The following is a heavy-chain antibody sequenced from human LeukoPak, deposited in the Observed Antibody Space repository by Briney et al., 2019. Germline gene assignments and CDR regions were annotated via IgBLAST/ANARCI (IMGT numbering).Heavy chain of an antibody. V-gene: IGHV4-34*01. CDR3: ARVKAEWNYEYYYYYMDV. CDR1: GGSFSGYY. J-gene: IGHJ6*03. Sequence: PSETLSLTCAVYGGSFSGYYWSWIRQPPGKGLEWIGEINHSGSTNYNPSLKSRVTISVDTSKNQFSLKLSSVTAADTAVYYCARVKAEWNYEYYYYYMDVWGKGTTVTVSS. D-gene: IGHD1-7*01. CDR2: INHSGST.